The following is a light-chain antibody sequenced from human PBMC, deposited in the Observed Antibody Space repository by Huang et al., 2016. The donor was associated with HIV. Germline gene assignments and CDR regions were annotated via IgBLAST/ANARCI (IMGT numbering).Light chain of an antibody. J-gene: IGKJ2*01. CDR1: RGISDS. Sequence: DIQVTQSPSSLSASVGDIVTFTCRTSRGISDSVVWYQQKPGRAPKLLVYDASRLASWVPSRFSGSGAGADFTLTINNLQPEDFATYYCQQYYGTPYTFGQGTKVEIK. CDR2: DAS. CDR3: QQYYGTPYT. V-gene: IGKV1-NL1*01.